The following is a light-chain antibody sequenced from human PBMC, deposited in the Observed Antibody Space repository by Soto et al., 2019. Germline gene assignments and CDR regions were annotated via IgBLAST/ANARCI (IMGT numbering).Light chain of an antibody. V-gene: IGKV1D-12*01. Sequence: DIQMTQSPSSLSASVGDRVSLTCRASQGISNWLAWYQQKPGRAPKLLIYAASSLQSGVSSRFSGSGSGTDFTLTISSLQPEDFATYYCQQGNSSPFTFGPGTKVDIK. CDR1: QGISNW. CDR2: AAS. J-gene: IGKJ3*01. CDR3: QQGNSSPFT.